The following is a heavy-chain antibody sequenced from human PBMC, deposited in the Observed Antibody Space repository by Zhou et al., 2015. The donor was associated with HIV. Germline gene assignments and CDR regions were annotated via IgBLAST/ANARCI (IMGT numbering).Heavy chain of an antibody. CDR2: IIPRFGTT. D-gene: IGHD3-3*01. CDR1: GGTFTNYA. CDR3: AREAMGEWLLSVRGGNYFDY. Sequence: QVQLVQSGVEVKKPGSSVRVSCKASGGTFTNYAISWVRQAPGQGLEWMGGIIPRFGTTKYAQKFQGRVTMTRDTSTSTVYMELSSLRSEDTAVYYCAREAMGEWLLSVRGGNYFDYWGQGTLVTVSS. V-gene: IGHV1-69*06. J-gene: IGHJ4*02.